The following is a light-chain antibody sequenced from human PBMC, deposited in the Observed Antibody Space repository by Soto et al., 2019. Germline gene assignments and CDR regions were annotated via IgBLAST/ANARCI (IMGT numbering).Light chain of an antibody. CDR3: QAWDTSTAV. CDR1: KLGDKY. V-gene: IGLV3-1*01. J-gene: IGLJ2*01. CDR2: QDS. Sequence: SYELTQPPSVSVSPGQTASITCSGDKLGDKYTSWYQQKPGQSPLLVIYQDSKRPSGIPERFSGSNSGNTATLTISGTQAMDEADYYCQAWDTSTAVFGGGTKLTVI.